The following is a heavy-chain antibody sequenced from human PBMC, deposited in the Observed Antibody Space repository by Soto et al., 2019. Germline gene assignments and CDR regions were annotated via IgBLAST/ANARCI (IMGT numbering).Heavy chain of an antibody. D-gene: IGHD6-13*01. J-gene: IGHJ4*02. CDR1: VFTFSSYD. V-gene: IGHV3-13*01. CDR2: IGTAGDT. CDR3: ARAVAAAGVLDY. Sequence: LRLSCAASVFTFSSYDMHWVRQATGKGLEWVSAIGTAGDTYYPGSVKGRFTISRENAKNSLYLQMNSLRAGDTAVYYCARAVAAAGVLDYWGQGTLVTVSS.